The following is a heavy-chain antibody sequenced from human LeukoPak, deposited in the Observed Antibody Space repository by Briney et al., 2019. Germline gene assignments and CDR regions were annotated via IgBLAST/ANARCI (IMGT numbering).Heavy chain of an antibody. J-gene: IGHJ6*02. D-gene: IGHD3-10*01. CDR2: INPNSGGT. Sequence: ASVRVSCKASGYTFTGYYMHWVRQAPGQGLEWMGWINPNSGGTNYAQKFQGRVTMTRDTSISTAYMELSRLRSDDTAVYYCARSASMVRGVIIPSSYYYYGMDVWGQGTTVTVSS. CDR3: ARSASMVRGVIIPSSYYYYGMDV. CDR1: GYTFTGYY. V-gene: IGHV1-2*02.